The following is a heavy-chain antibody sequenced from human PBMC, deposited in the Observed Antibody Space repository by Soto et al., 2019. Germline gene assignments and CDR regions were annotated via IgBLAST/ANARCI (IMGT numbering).Heavy chain of an antibody. CDR1: GYRFPSYW. V-gene: IGHV5-51*01. Sequence: PGESLKISCKGSGYRFPSYWIAWVRQMPGKGLEWMGIIYPGDSDTIYSPSCQGQVTFSVDKSTSTAYLQWSSLKASDTAMYYCARQGSNGAYYYYGMDVWGQGTTVTVSS. CDR3: ARQGSNGAYYYYGMDV. J-gene: IGHJ6*02. D-gene: IGHD2-8*01. CDR2: IYPGDSDT.